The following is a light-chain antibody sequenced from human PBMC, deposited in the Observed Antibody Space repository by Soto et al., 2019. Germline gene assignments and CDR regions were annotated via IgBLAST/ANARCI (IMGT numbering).Light chain of an antibody. CDR1: SSDVGGHNY. V-gene: IGLV2-14*01. CDR3: ASYTTTSTLV. J-gene: IGLJ3*02. CDR2: EVT. Sequence: QSALTQPASVSASPGQSITISCTGTSSDVGGHNYVSWYQQHPGKAPKPIIYEVTKRPSGISNRFSGSKSGNTASLTISGLQAEDEAVYYCASYTTTSTLVLGGGTKLTVL.